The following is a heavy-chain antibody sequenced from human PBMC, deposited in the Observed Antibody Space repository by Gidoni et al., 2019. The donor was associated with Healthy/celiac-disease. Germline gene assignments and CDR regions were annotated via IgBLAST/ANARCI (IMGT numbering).Heavy chain of an antibody. CDR3: ARDGFYGSGSYYPYYYYYYGMDV. J-gene: IGHJ6*02. CDR1: GFTFSSYE. Sequence: EVQLVESGGGLVQPGGSLRLSCAASGFTFSSYEMNWVRQAPGKGLEWVSYISSSGSTIYYADSGKGRFTISRDNAKNSLYLQMNSLRAEDTAVYYCARDGFYGSGSYYPYYYYYYGMDVWGQGTTVTVSS. D-gene: IGHD3-10*01. CDR2: ISSSGSTI. V-gene: IGHV3-48*03.